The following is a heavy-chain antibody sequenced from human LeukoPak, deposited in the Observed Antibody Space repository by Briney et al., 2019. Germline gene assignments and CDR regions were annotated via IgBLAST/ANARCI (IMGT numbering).Heavy chain of an antibody. V-gene: IGHV3-11*04. CDR3: ARDFVDTAMVP. D-gene: IGHD5-18*01. CDR1: GFTFSDYY. Sequence: GGSLRLSCAASGFTFSDYYMSWIRQAPGKGLEWVSYISSSGSTTYYADSVKGRFTISRDNAKNSLYLQMNSLRAEDTAVYYCARDFVDTAMVPWGQGTLVTVSS. J-gene: IGHJ5*02. CDR2: ISSSGSTT.